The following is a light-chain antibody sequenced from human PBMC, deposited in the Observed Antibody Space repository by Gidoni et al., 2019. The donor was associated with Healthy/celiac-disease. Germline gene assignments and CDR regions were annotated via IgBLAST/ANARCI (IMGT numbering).Light chain of an antibody. CDR1: QSVGSY. CDR3: QQRSNWWT. CDR2: DAS. Sequence: EIVLTQSPATLSLSPGERATLSCRASQSVGSYLAWYQQKPGQAPRLLIYDASNRATGIPARFSGSESGTDFTLTISSLEPEDFAVYYCQQRSNWWTFGQGTKVEIQ. J-gene: IGKJ1*01. V-gene: IGKV3-11*01.